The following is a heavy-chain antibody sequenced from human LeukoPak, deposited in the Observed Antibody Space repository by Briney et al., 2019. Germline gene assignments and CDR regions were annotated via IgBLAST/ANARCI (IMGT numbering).Heavy chain of an antibody. CDR2: IYYSGST. Sequence: SETLSLTCTVSGGSISSGTYYWGWIRQPPGKGLECIGTIYYSGSTSYNPSLKSRVTISVATSKNQFSLKLTSVTAADTAVYYCAGTYRLRRFDPWGQGTLVTVSS. J-gene: IGHJ5*02. CDR3: AGTYRLRRFDP. D-gene: IGHD2-2*02. CDR1: GGSISSGTYY. V-gene: IGHV4-39*01.